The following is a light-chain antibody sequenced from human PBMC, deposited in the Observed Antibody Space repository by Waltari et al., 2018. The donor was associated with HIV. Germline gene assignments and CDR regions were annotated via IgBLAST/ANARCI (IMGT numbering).Light chain of an antibody. CDR1: SSDVGGSKY. Sequence: QSALTQPPSASGSPGQSVTISCTGTSSDVGGSKYVSWYQQHPGQAPKLMTYEVTKRPAGVPARVPGPNAANTASLAGSELQAYDEADYYCNSYAGSNNGVFGGGTKLTVL. V-gene: IGLV2-8*01. J-gene: IGLJ3*02. CDR3: NSYAGSNNGV. CDR2: EVT.